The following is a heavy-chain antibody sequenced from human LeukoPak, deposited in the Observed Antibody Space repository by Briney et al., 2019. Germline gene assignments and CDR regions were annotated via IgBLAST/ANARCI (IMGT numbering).Heavy chain of an antibody. CDR3: ARGLVTHVGLWNY. CDR1: GGSISSYY. CDR2: ITHSGST. V-gene: IGHV4-34*01. J-gene: IGHJ4*02. Sequence: SETLSLTCTVSGGSISSYYWSWIRQPPGKGLEWIGEITHSGSTNYNPSLKSRVTISVDTSKNQFSLKLSSVTAADTAGYYCARGLVTHVGLWNYWGQGTLVTVSS. D-gene: IGHD2-21*02.